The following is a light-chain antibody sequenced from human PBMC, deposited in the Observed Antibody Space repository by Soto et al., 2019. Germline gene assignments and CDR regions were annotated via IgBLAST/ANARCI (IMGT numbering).Light chain of an antibody. Sequence: EIFLTQSPASLSLSPWEIATLSWRASQSINNYLAWYQQKPGQAPRLLIYGTSNRATGIPARFSGSGSGTDFTLTISSLEPEDFALYYCQQRSDWPPLTFGGGTKVDIK. CDR3: QQRSDWPPLT. CDR2: GTS. CDR1: QSINNY. V-gene: IGKV3-11*01. J-gene: IGKJ4*01.